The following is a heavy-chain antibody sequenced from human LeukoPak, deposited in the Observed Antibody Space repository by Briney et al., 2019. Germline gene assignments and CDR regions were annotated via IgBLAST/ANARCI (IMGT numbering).Heavy chain of an antibody. CDR2: INHSGST. J-gene: IGHJ6*03. V-gene: IGHV4-34*01. CDR3: ARLGYCSSTSCSYYYYYMDV. CDR1: GGSFSGYY. D-gene: IGHD2-2*01. Sequence: SETLSLTCAVYGGSFSGYYWSWIRQPPGKGLEWIGEINHSGSTNYNPSLKSRVTISVDTSKDQFSLKLSSVTAADTAVYYCARLGYCSSTSCSYYYYYMDVWGKGTTVTISS.